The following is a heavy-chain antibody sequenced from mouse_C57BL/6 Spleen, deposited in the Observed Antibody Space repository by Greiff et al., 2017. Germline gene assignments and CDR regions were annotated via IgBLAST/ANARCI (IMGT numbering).Heavy chain of an antibody. CDR1: GYTFTSYW. CDR2: IYPGSGST. CDR3: ARSPYYYGSSYFDY. J-gene: IGHJ2*01. Sequence: QVPLQPPGAELVKPGASVKMSCKASGYTFTSYWITWVKQRPGQGLEWIGDIYPGSGSTNYNEKFKSKATLTVDTSSSTAYMQLSSLTSEDSAVYYCARSPYYYGSSYFDYWGQGTTRTVSS. V-gene: IGHV1-55*01. D-gene: IGHD1-1*01.